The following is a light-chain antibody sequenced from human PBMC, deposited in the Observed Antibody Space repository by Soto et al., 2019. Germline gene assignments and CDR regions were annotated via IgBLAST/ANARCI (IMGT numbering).Light chain of an antibody. CDR2: DVT. CDR3: GSITSSSTAV. V-gene: IGLV2-14*01. J-gene: IGLJ1*01. CDR1: SSDVGGYEY. Sequence: QSVLSQPASVSGSPGQSITISCTGTSSDVGGYEYVSWYQHQPGKARKLIIYDVTNRPSGVSNRFSGSKSGNTASLTISGIQTEDEADYYCGSITSSSTAVFGTGTKVTVL.